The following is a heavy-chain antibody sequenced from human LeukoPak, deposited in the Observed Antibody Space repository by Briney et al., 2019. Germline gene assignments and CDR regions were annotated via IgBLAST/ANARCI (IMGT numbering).Heavy chain of an antibody. D-gene: IGHD3-10*01. J-gene: IGHJ5*02. V-gene: IGHV3-9*01. CDR2: ISWNSGSI. CDR1: GFTFDDYA. CDR3: ARGPSYGSGTYPANWFDP. Sequence: GGSLRLSCAASGFTFDDYAMHWVRQAPGKGLEWVSGISWNSGSIGYADSVKGRFTISRDNSKKTLYLQMNSLKTEDTAVYYCARGPSYGSGTYPANWFDPWGQGTLVIVSS.